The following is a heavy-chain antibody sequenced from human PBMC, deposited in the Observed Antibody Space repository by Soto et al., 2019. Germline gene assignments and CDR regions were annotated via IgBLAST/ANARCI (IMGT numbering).Heavy chain of an antibody. Sequence: QVQLVQSGAEVKKPGASVKVSCKASGYTFTGYYMHWVRQAPGQGLEWVGWINPNSGGTNYAQKFQGWVTMTRDTSISTAYMELSRLRSDDTAVYYCARVYGDYEWGLVNWGQGTLVTVSS. V-gene: IGHV1-2*04. J-gene: IGHJ4*02. CDR1: GYTFTGYY. CDR3: ARVYGDYEWGLVN. CDR2: INPNSGGT. D-gene: IGHD4-17*01.